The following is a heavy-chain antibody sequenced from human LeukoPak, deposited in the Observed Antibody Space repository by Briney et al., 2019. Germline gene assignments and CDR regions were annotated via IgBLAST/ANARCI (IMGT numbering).Heavy chain of an antibody. Sequence: QPGRSLRLSCAASGFTFDDYAMHWVRQAPGKGLVWVSGISWNSGSIGYADSVKGRFTIPRDNAKNSLYLQMNSLRAEDTALYYCAKDRIVGRYSYGIRVAFDIWGQGTMVTVSS. CDR3: AKDRIVGRYSYGIRVAFDI. CDR1: GFTFDDYA. V-gene: IGHV3-9*01. J-gene: IGHJ3*02. D-gene: IGHD5-18*01. CDR2: ISWNSGSI.